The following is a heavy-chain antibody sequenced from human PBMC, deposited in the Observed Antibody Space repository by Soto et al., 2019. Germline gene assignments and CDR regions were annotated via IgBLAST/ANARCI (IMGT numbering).Heavy chain of an antibody. Sequence: SETLSLTCTVSGGSISSYYWSWIRQPPGKGLEWIGYIYYSGSTNYNPSLKSRVTISVDTSKNQFSLKLSSVTAADTAVQYGAGQVSGYGDDPDYFQHWGQGTLVTVSS. CDR3: AGQVSGYGDDPDYFQH. D-gene: IGHD4-17*01. J-gene: IGHJ1*01. V-gene: IGHV4-59*08. CDR2: IYYSGST. CDR1: GGSISSYY.